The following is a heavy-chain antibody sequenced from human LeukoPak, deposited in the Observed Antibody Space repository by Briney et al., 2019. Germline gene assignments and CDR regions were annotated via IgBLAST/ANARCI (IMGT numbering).Heavy chain of an antibody. V-gene: IGHV3-13*01. Sequence: TGGSLRLSCAASGFTFSSYDMPWVRQATGKGLEWVSAIGTAGDTYYPGSVKGRFTISRENAKNSLYLQMNSLRAGDTAVYYCVANYYDSSGYYYDYWGQGTLVTVSS. CDR1: GFTFSSYD. D-gene: IGHD3-22*01. CDR3: VANYYDSSGYYYDY. J-gene: IGHJ4*02. CDR2: IGTAGDT.